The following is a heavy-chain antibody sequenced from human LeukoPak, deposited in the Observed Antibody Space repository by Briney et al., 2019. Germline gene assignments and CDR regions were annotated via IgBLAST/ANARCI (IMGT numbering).Heavy chain of an antibody. CDR2: IYSGGSA. CDR1: GGSFSGYY. Sequence: ETLSLTCAVYGGSFSGYYWSWIRQPPGKGLEWVSVIYSGGSAYYADSVKGRFTISRDNSKNTLYLQMNSLRAEDTAVYYCASGSYDSVYYYGMDVWGQGTTVTVSS. CDR3: ASGSYDSVYYYGMDV. J-gene: IGHJ6*02. D-gene: IGHD1-26*01. V-gene: IGHV3-66*01.